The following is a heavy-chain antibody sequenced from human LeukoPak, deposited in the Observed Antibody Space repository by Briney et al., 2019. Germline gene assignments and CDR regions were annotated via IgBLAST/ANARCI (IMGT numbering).Heavy chain of an antibody. V-gene: IGHV3-23*01. Sequence: GGSLRLSCAASGFTVSSNHMSWVRQAPGKGLEWVSAISSSGGSTYYADSVKGRFTISRDNSKNTLYLQMNSLRAEDTAVYYCAKDMYNWNRAVAFDMWGQGTMVTVSS. J-gene: IGHJ3*02. D-gene: IGHD1-20*01. CDR3: AKDMYNWNRAVAFDM. CDR1: GFTVSSNH. CDR2: ISSSGGST.